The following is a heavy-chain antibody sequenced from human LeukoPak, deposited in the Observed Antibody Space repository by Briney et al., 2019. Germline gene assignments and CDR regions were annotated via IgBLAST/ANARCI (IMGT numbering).Heavy chain of an antibody. V-gene: IGHV4-61*01. J-gene: IGHJ3*02. D-gene: IGHD6-19*01. CDR2: IYYSGST. CDR1: GGSISSSSYY. Sequence: PSETLSLTCTVSGGSISSSSYYWSWLRQPPGKGLEWIGYIYYSGSTNYNPSLKSRVTISVDTSKNQFSLKLSSVTAADTAVYYCAREGDSSGWYRGAFDIWGQGTMVTVSS. CDR3: AREGDSSGWYRGAFDI.